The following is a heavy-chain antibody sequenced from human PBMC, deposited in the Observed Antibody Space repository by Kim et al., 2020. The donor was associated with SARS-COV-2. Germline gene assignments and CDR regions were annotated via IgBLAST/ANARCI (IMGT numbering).Heavy chain of an antibody. CDR2: IIPIFGTA. CDR1: GGTFSSYA. D-gene: IGHD4-17*01. J-gene: IGHJ3*01. CDR3: ASLHYAHSAFDF. V-gene: IGHV1-69*13. Sequence: SVKVSCKASGGTFSSYAISWVRQAPGQGLEWMGGIIPIFGTANYAQKFQGRVTITADESTSTAYMELSSLRSEDTAVYYCASLHYAHSAFDFWGQGTMVTVSS.